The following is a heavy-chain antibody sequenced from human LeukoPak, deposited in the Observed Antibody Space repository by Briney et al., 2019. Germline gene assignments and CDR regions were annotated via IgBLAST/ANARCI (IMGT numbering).Heavy chain of an antibody. CDR3: VKDYDILTGYFDY. J-gene: IGHJ4*02. Sequence: GGSLRLSCSASGFTFSSYAMHWVRQALGKGLEYVSAISSNGGSTYYADSVKGRFTISRDNSKNTLYLQMSSLRAEDTAVYYCVKDYDILTGYFDYWGQGTLVTVSS. CDR1: GFTFSSYA. D-gene: IGHD3-9*01. CDR2: ISSNGGST. V-gene: IGHV3-64D*06.